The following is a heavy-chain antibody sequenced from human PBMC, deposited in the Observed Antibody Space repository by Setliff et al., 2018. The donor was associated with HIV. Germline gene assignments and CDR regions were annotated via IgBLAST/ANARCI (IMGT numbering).Heavy chain of an antibody. V-gene: IGHV4-61*02. CDR2: IYTSGST. J-gene: IGHJ6*03. CDR1: GGSISSGSYY. Sequence: TLSLTCTVSGGSISSGSYYWSWIRQPAGKGLEWIGRIYTSGSTNCNPSLKSRVTISVDTSKNQFSLKLRSVTAADTAVYYCARETYYYDNPQYYYYYMDVWGKGTTVTVSS. CDR3: ARETYYYDNPQYYYYYMDV. D-gene: IGHD3-22*01.